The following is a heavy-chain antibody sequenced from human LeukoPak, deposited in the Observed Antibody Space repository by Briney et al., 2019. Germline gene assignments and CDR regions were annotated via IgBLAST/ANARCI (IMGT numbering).Heavy chain of an antibody. CDR3: ARETPRHYDFWSGYYDYYYYYGMDV. CDR1: GGTFSSYA. J-gene: IGHJ6*02. D-gene: IGHD3-3*01. Sequence: ASVKVSCKASGGTFSSYAISWVRQAPGQGLEWMGGIIPIFGTANYAQKFQGRVTITADESTSTAYMELSSLRSEDTAVYYCARETPRHYDFWSGYYDYYYYYGMDVWGQGTTVTVSS. CDR2: IIPIFGTA. V-gene: IGHV1-69*01.